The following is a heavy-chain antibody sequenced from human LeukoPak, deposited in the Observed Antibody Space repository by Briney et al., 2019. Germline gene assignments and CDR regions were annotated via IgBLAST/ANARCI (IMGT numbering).Heavy chain of an antibody. Sequence: GGSLRLSCAASGFTFSSYWMSWVRQAPGKGLEWVANIKQDGSEKYYVDSVKGRFTISRDKAKNSLYLQMNSLRAEDTAVYYCARDRWWFGELFRSFYYYYGMDVWGQGTTVTVSS. V-gene: IGHV3-7*01. D-gene: IGHD3-10*01. CDR3: ARDRWWFGELFRSFYYYYGMDV. J-gene: IGHJ6*02. CDR1: GFTFSSYW. CDR2: IKQDGSEK.